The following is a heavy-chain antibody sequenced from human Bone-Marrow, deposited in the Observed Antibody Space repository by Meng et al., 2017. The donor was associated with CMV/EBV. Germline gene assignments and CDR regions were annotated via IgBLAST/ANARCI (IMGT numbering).Heavy chain of an antibody. V-gene: IGHV4-39*07. CDR1: GGSISSSSYY. J-gene: IGHJ1*01. D-gene: IGHD1-26*01. Sequence: GSLRLSCTVSGGSISSSSYYWGWIRQPPGKGLEWIGSIYYSGSTYYNPSLKSRVTISVDTSKNQFSLKLSSVTAADTAVYYCAREIVGATLAEYFQHWGQGTRVTVSS. CDR2: IYYSGST. CDR3: AREIVGATLAEYFQH.